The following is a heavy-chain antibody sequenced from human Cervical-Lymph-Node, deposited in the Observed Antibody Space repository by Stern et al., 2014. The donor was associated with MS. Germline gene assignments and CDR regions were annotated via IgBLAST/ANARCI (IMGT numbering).Heavy chain of an antibody. V-gene: IGHV1-18*01. J-gene: IGHJ4*02. CDR1: GYIFTSFD. D-gene: IGHD3-10*01. CDR2: ISPYNGNT. CDR3: ARGYAVRGHFDY. Sequence: QVQLVQSGAEVKKPGASLKVSCKASGYIFTSFDICWVRQAPGQGLEWMGCISPYNGNTNYAQKLQDRITLTTDPSTKTAYMEMRSLRSDDTAVYYCARGYAVRGHFDYWGQGTLVTVSS.